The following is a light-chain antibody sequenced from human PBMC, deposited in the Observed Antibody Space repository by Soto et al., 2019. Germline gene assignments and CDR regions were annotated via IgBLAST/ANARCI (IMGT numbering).Light chain of an antibody. Sequence: ESVLTQLAAALFLSQGEKATLSCRASQSVSSSYLAWYQQKPGQAPRLLIYGASSRATGIPDRFSGSGSGTDFTLTFSRLEPEDFAVYYCEQYGSSPLTFGSGTKVDIK. J-gene: IGKJ4*01. CDR3: EQYGSSPLT. CDR2: GAS. V-gene: IGKV3-20*01. CDR1: QSVSSSY.